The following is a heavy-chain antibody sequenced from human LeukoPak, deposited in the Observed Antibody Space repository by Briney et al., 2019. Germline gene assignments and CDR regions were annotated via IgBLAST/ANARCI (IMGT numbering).Heavy chain of an antibody. D-gene: IGHD1-26*01. CDR1: GYTLTELS. Sequence: ASVKVSCKVSGYTLTELSMRWVRQAPGKGLEWMGGFDPEDGETIYAQKFQGRVTMTEDTSTDTAYMELSSLRSEDTAVYYCATAVGATIDYWFDPWGQGTLVTVSS. J-gene: IGHJ5*02. CDR3: ATAVGATIDYWFDP. CDR2: FDPEDGET. V-gene: IGHV1-24*01.